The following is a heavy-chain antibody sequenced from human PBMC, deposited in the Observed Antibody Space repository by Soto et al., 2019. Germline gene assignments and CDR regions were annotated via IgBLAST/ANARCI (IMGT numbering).Heavy chain of an antibody. CDR2: IRVSNVTT. CDR3: AKDTSSSPYYMDV. CDR1: GFTFSNFA. V-gene: IGHV3-23*01. J-gene: IGHJ6*03. Sequence: EVQVLESGGGSVQPGGSLRLSCAASGFTFSNFAMSWVLHAPGKVLELVSEIRVSNVTTYYADSVKGRFIISRDNSKNTLHLQMNSLRAEDTAVYYCAKDTSSSPYYMDVWGKGITVTVSS. D-gene: IGHD2-2*01.